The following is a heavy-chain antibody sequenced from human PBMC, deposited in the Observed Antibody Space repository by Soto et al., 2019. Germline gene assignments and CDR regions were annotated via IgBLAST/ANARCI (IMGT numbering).Heavy chain of an antibody. D-gene: IGHD4-4*01. J-gene: IGHJ6*03. CDR1: GGSFIGYY. CDR2: INHSGST. CDR3: ARGSDYSRPTPFRRAGYYYYMDV. Sequence: SETLSLTCAVYGGSFIGYYWSWIRQPPWKGLEWIGEINHSGSTNYNPSLKSRVTISVDTSKNQFSLKLSSVTAADTAVYYCARGSDYSRPTPFRRAGYYYYMDVWGKGTTVTVSS. V-gene: IGHV4-34*01.